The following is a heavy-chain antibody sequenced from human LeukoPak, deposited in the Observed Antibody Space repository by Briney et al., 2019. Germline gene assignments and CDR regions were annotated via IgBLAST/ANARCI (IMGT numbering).Heavy chain of an antibody. D-gene: IGHD5-18*01. CDR1: GFTFSSYA. CDR2: ISSNGGST. CDR3: ARGEDRYSYGHDETDY. V-gene: IGHV3-64*01. Sequence: GGSLRLTCAASGFTFSSYAMHWVSQAPGKGLEYVPAISSNGGSTYYANSVKGRFTISRDNSKNTLYLQMGSLRAEDMAVYYCARGEDRYSYGHDETDYWGQGTLVTVSS. J-gene: IGHJ4*02.